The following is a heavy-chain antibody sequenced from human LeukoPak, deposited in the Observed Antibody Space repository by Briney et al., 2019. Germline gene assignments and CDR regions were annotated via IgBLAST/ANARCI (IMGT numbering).Heavy chain of an antibody. CDR2: ISAYNGNT. CDR1: GYTFTSYG. D-gene: IGHD3-22*01. V-gene: IGHV1-18*01. Sequence: GESLKISCKGSGYTFTSYGISWVRQAPGQGLEWMGWISAYNGNTNYAQKLQGRVTMTTDTSTSTAYMELRSLRSEDTAVYYCARMSYYDSSGDNWFDPWGQGTLVTVSS. J-gene: IGHJ5*02. CDR3: ARMSYYDSSGDNWFDP.